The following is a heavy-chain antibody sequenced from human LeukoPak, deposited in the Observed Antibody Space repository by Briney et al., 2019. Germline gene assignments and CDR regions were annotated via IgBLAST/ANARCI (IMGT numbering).Heavy chain of an antibody. CDR3: ARDLSVLVGFADY. CDR2: ITSSGSII. J-gene: IGHJ4*02. CDR1: GFTFSSYD. D-gene: IGHD2/OR15-2a*01. Sequence: PGGSLRLSCAASGFTFSSYDMNWVRQAPGKGLEWVSYITSSGSIINYADSVKGRFTISRDNAKKLLYLQMNSLRAEDTAVYYCARDLSVLVGFADYRGQGTLVTVSS. V-gene: IGHV3-48*03.